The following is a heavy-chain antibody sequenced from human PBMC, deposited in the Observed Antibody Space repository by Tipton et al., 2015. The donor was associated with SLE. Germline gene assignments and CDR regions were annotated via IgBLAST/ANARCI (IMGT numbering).Heavy chain of an antibody. V-gene: IGHV4-38-2*02. Sequence: TLSLTCSVSSYSIYNGFHWSWIRQPPGKGLEWIGCIYKRGSTNYNPSLQSRVTISVDTSKNQFSLKLSSVTAADTGVYFCARGGRYSSGYDNVFDPWGQGTLVTVSS. CDR3: ARGGRYSSGYDNVFDP. CDR2: IYKRGST. J-gene: IGHJ5*02. CDR1: SYSIYNGFH. D-gene: IGHD3-22*01.